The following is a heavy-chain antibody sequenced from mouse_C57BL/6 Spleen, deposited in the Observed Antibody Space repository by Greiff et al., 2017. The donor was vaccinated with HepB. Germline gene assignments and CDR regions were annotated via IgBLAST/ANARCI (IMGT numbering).Heavy chain of an antibody. D-gene: IGHD1-1*01. Sequence: QVQLQQSGAELVKPGASVKMSCKASGYTFTSYWITWVKQRPGQGLEWIGDIYPGSGSTNYNEKFKSKATLTVDTSSSTAYMQLSSLTSEDSAVYYCATGYYGSSPWYFDVWGTGTTVTVSS. CDR1: GYTFTSYW. V-gene: IGHV1-55*01. CDR2: IYPGSGST. CDR3: ATGYYGSSPWYFDV. J-gene: IGHJ1*03.